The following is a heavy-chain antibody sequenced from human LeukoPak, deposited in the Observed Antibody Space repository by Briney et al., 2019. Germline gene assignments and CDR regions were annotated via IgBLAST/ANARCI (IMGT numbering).Heavy chain of an antibody. D-gene: IGHD3-22*01. CDR1: GGSISSYY. Sequence: SETLSLTCTVSGGSISSYYWSWIRQPPGKGLEWIGYIYYSGSTNYNPSLKSRVTISVDTPKNQFSLKLSSVTAADTAVYYCARMRDSSGYYPDYWGQGTLVTVSS. CDR2: IYYSGST. J-gene: IGHJ4*02. V-gene: IGHV4-59*01. CDR3: ARMRDSSGYYPDY.